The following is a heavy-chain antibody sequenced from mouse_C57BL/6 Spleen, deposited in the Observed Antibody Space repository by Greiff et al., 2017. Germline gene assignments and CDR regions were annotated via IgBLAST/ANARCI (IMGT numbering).Heavy chain of an antibody. Sequence: EVQLQQSGPELVKPGASVKISCKASGYTFTDYYMNWVKQSHGKSLEWIGDINPNNGGTSYNQKFKGKATLTVDKSSSTAYMGLRSLTSEDSAVYYWARDELLRFWFAYWGQGTLVTVSA. J-gene: IGHJ3*01. CDR2: INPNNGGT. D-gene: IGHD1-1*01. V-gene: IGHV1-26*01. CDR1: GYTFTDYY. CDR3: ARDELLRFWFAY.